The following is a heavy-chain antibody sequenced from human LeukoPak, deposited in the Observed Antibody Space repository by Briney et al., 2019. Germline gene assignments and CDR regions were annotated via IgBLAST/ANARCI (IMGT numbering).Heavy chain of an antibody. Sequence: ASVKVSCKASGYTFTGYYMHWVRQAPGQGLEWMGWINPNSGGTNYAQKFQGRVTMTRDTSISTAYMELSRLRSVDTAVYYCARLRPGPYYYDSSGYGPKGYYYYYMDVWGKGTTVTISS. J-gene: IGHJ6*03. CDR2: INPNSGGT. CDR1: GYTFTGYY. V-gene: IGHV1-2*02. CDR3: ARLRPGPYYYDSSGYGPKGYYYYYMDV. D-gene: IGHD3-22*01.